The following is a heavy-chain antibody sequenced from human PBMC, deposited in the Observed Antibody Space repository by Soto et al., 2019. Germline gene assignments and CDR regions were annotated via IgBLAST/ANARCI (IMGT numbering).Heavy chain of an antibody. CDR2: IKAKSEGGTT. CDR3: TPGVRQAYCGGDCYSFDY. V-gene: IGHV3-15*01. J-gene: IGHJ4*02. CDR1: GFNFNKAW. D-gene: IGHD2-21*02. Sequence: GSLRLSCAVSGFNFNKAWMSWIRQAPGKGLEWVARIKAKSEGGTTDYAAPVKDRFTISRDDSENTLYLQMNSLKTEDTAVYYCTPGVRQAYCGGDCYSFDYWGQGTLVTVS.